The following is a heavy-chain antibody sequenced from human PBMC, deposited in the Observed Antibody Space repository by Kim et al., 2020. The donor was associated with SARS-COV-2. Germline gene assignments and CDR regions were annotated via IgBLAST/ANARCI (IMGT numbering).Heavy chain of an antibody. CDR2: IWYDGSNK. Sequence: GGSLRLSCAASGFTFSSYGMHWVRQAPGKGLEWVAVIWYDGSNKYYADSVKGRFTISRDNSKNTLYLQMNSLRAEDTAVYYCARAYYYDSSGYYYAYYYYYGMDIWGQKTTGTVSS. D-gene: IGHD3-22*01. J-gene: IGHJ6*02. V-gene: IGHV3-33*01. CDR3: ARAYYYDSSGYYYAYYYYYGMDI. CDR1: GFTFSSYG.